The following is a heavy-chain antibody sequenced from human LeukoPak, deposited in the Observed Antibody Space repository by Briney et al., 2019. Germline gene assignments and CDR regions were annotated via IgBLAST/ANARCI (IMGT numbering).Heavy chain of an antibody. CDR2: INTDGSIT. V-gene: IGHV3-74*03. J-gene: IGHJ4*02. CDR3: ACLGTLVP. Sequence: GGSLRLSCAASGFTFSTYLMHWVRQAPGKVLVWVSRINTDGSITTYADSVKGRFTISRDNAKNTLYLQMNSLRDEDTAVYYCACLGTLVPWGQGTLVTVSS. D-gene: IGHD3-10*01. CDR1: GFTFSTYL.